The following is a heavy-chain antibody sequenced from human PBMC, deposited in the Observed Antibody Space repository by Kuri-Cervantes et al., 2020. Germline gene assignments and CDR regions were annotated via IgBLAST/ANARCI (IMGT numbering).Heavy chain of an antibody. D-gene: IGHD6-19*01. CDR3: ARDSSGWYPRYYFDY. Sequence: ASVKVSCKASGYTFTSYGISWARQAPGQGLEWMGWISAYNGNTNYAQKLQGRVTMTTDTSTSTAYMELRSLRSDDTAVYYCARDSSGWYPRYYFDYWGQGTLVTVSS. CDR1: GYTFTSYG. V-gene: IGHV1-18*01. J-gene: IGHJ4*02. CDR2: ISAYNGNT.